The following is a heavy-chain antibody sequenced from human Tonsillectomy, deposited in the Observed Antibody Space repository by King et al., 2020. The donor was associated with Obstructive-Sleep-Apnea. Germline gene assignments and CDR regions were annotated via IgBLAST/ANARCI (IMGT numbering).Heavy chain of an antibody. D-gene: IGHD2-21*02. CDR1: GGSISSGDYY. CDR3: ARVPRLPRPQGWFDP. CDR2: SYYSGST. J-gene: IGHJ5*02. V-gene: IGHV4-30-4*01. Sequence: QLQESGPGLVKPSQTLSLTCTVSGGSISSGDYYWSWIRQPPGKGLEWIGYSYYSGSTYYNPSLQSRVTISVDTSKNQFSLKLSSVTAADTAVYYCARVPRLPRPQGWFDPWGQGTLVTVSS.